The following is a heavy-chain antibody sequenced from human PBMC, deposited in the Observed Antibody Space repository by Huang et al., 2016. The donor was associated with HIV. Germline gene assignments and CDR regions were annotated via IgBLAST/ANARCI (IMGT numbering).Heavy chain of an antibody. D-gene: IGHD2-21*01. CDR1: GYTLTELS. Sequence: QVQLVQSGAEVKKPGASVKVSCKVSGYTLTELSIHWVRQAPGKGLEWMGGFAPEHGETIYAQNVQGRVTMTEDTSTDTAYMELHSLGPEDTAVYYCAAGYDTYYDIWGQGTMVIASS. J-gene: IGHJ3*02. CDR3: AAGYDTYYDI. V-gene: IGHV1-24*01. CDR2: FAPEHGET.